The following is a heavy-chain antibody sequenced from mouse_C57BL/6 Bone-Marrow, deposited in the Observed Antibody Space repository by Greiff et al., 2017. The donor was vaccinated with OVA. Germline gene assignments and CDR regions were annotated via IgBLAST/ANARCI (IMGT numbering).Heavy chain of an antibody. D-gene: IGHD1-1*01. CDR2: IDPSDSYT. V-gene: IGHV1-69*01. CDR1: GYTFTSYW. Sequence: VQLQQPGAELVMPGASVKLSCKASGYTFTSYWMHWVKQRPGQGLEWIGEIDPSDSYTNYNQKFKGKSTLTVDKSSSTAYMQLSSLTSEDSAVYSCARGVVAKDYWGQGTTLTVSS. J-gene: IGHJ2*01. CDR3: ARGVVAKDY.